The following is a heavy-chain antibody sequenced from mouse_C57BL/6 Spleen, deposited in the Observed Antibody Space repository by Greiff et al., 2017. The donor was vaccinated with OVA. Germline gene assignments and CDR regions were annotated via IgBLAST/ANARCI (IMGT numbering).Heavy chain of an antibody. V-gene: IGHV1-59*01. CDR2: IDPSDSYT. D-gene: IGHD1-1*01. CDR3: ARSHYYGSRYFDV. J-gene: IGHJ1*03. Sequence: VQLQQPGAELVRPGTSVKLSCKASGYTFTSYWMHWVKQRPGQGLEWIGVIDPSDSYTNYNQKFKGKATLTVDTSSSTAYMQLSSLTSEDSAVYYCARSHYYGSRYFDVWGTGTTVTVSS. CDR1: GYTFTSYW.